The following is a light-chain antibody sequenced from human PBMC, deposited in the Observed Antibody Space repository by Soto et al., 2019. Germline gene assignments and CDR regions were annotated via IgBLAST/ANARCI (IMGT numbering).Light chain of an antibody. J-gene: IGLJ2*01. CDR3: CSYAASFTLL. CDR2: DVS. CDR1: SSDVGGYNY. Sequence: QSALTQPRSVSGSPGQSVTISCTGTSSDVGGYNYVSWYQQHPGKAPKLMIDDVSKRPSGVPDRFSGSKPGNTASLTISGLQAEDEADYYCCSYAASFTLLFGGGTKVTVL. V-gene: IGLV2-11*01.